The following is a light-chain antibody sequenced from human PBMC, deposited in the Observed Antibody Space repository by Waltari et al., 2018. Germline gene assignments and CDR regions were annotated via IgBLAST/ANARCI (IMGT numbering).Light chain of an antibody. CDR2: EVG. V-gene: IGLV2-8*01. J-gene: IGLJ2*01. CDR1: SSDVGGYNY. CDR3: SSFAGTNNFVV. Sequence: QSALTQPPSASGSPGQSVTISCTGTSSDVGGYNYVSWYQQHPGKAPKLILYEVGQRPSWVPARFSGSKSGNTASLTVSGLQAEDEADYYCSSFAGTNNFVVFGGGTKLTV.